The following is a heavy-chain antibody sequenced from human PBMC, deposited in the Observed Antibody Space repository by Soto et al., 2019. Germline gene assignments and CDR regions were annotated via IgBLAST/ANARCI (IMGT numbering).Heavy chain of an antibody. CDR2: IYYSGST. CDR3: ARDKITGLFDY. Sequence: PSETLSLTCTISGGSISGFYWGWIRQPPGKGLEWIGNIYYSGSTNYDPSLRSRVTISLNTSKNQFSLKLNSVTAADTAVYYCARDKITGLFDYWGQGTLVTVSS. D-gene: IGHD2-8*02. J-gene: IGHJ4*02. V-gene: IGHV4-59*12. CDR1: GGSISGFY.